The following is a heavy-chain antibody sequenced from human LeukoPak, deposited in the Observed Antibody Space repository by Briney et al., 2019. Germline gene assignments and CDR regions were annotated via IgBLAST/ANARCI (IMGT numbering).Heavy chain of an antibody. CDR1: GFTFSSYG. Sequence: GGSLRLSCAASGFTFSSYGMHWVRQAPGKGLEWVAVIWYDGSNKYYADSVKGRFTFSRDNSKNTLYLQMNSLRAEDTAVYYSARDKGGYYMDVWGKGTTVTVSS. CDR2: IWYDGSNK. V-gene: IGHV3-33*01. J-gene: IGHJ6*03. CDR3: ARDKGGYYMDV. D-gene: IGHD3-16*01.